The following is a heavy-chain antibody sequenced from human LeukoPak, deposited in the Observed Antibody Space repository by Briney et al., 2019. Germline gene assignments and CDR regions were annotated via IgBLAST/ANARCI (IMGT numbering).Heavy chain of an antibody. V-gene: IGHV4-39*01. CDR1: GGSISSSNYY. CDR2: IYYSGST. Sequence: PSETLSLTCTVSGGSISSSNYYWGWIRQPPGKGLGWIGSIYYSGSTYYNPSLKSRVTISVDTSKNQFSLKLSSVTAADTAVYYCAGFDYYFDYWGQGTLVTVSS. J-gene: IGHJ4*02. D-gene: IGHD3-9*01. CDR3: AGFDYYFDY.